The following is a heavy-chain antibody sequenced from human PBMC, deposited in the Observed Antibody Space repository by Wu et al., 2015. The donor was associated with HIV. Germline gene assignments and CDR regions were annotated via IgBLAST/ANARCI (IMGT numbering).Heavy chain of an antibody. Sequence: QAQLVLSGAEVKKPGASVKVSCKASGYTVSNYYIHWIQQAPGLGLEWMGWINPNSGGTNYAQKFQGRVTMTRDTSISTAYMELSGLTSDDTAIYFCATDSRDYNDENGFSYYYFDHWGQGTPVTVSS. J-gene: IGHJ4*02. CDR1: GYTVSNYY. D-gene: IGHD3-10*01. CDR2: INPNSGGT. CDR3: ATDSRDYNDENGFSYYYFDH. V-gene: IGHV1-2*02.